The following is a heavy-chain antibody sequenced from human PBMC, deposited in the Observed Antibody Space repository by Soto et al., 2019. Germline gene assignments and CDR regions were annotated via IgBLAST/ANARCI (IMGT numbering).Heavy chain of an antibody. V-gene: IGHV2-5*01. CDR1: GFSLSTRGVG. J-gene: IGHJ6*02. D-gene: IGHD1-26*01. CDR2: IYWNDDK. Sequence: QITLKESGPTLVKPTQTLTLTCTFSGFSLSTRGVGVGWIRQPPGKALEWLALIYWNDDKRYSPSLKSRRTITKDTSKNQVVLTMTNMDPGDTATYYCAPRRGREENCGMDVWCQGTTVTVSS. CDR3: APRRGREENCGMDV.